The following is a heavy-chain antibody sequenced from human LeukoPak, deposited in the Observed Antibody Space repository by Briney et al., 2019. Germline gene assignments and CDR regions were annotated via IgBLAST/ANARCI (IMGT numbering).Heavy chain of an antibody. D-gene: IGHD3-10*01. CDR3: AREGYYYGSGSYLDY. CDR2: ISSSSSTI. Sequence: GASVKVSCKSSGFTFSSYSMNWVRQAPGKGLEWVSYISSSSSTIYYADSVKGRFTISRDNAKNSLYLQMNSLRAEDTAVYYCAREGYYYGSGSYLDYWGQGTLVTVSS. V-gene: IGHV3-48*01. J-gene: IGHJ4*02. CDR1: GFTFSSYS.